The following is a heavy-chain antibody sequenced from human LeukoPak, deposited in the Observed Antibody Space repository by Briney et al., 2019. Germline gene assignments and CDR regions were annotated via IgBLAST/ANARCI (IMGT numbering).Heavy chain of an antibody. D-gene: IGHD3-10*01. CDR1: GFTFSSYS. Sequence: GGSLRLSCAASGFTFSSYSMNWVPQAPGKGLEWVSSISSSSSYIYYADSVKGRFTISRDNAKNSLYLQMNSLRAEDTAVYYCARDNRGEVVDYWGQGTLVTVSS. CDR3: ARDNRGEVVDY. J-gene: IGHJ4*02. CDR2: ISSSSSYI. V-gene: IGHV3-21*01.